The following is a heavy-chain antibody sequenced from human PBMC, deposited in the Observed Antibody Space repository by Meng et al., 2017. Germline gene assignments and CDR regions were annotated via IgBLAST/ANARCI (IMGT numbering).Heavy chain of an antibody. Sequence: VQLLQPGAGVKKPGSSVKVSCKASGGTFSSYAISWVRQAPGQGLEWMGGIIPIFGTANYAQKFQGRVTITADESTSTAYMELSSLRSEDTAVYYCARGGYSYGLWFDPWGQGTLVTVSS. J-gene: IGHJ5*02. CDR2: IIPIFGTA. V-gene: IGHV1-69*01. CDR1: GGTFSSYA. CDR3: ARGGYSYGLWFDP. D-gene: IGHD5-18*01.